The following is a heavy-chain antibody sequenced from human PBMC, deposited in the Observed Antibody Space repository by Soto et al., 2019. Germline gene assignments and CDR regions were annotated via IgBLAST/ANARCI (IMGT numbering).Heavy chain of an antibody. J-gene: IGHJ4*01. CDR1: GYTFTSYA. V-gene: IGHV1-3*01. D-gene: IGHD1-7*01. Sequence: ASVKVSCKASGYTFTSYAIHWVCQAPGQRLEWMGWINPGNGNTGYSQKFQGRVTISRDTSASTAYMEMSSLRFEDTAVYYCARVPRYNWNYAVDYWGHGTLVTVSS. CDR2: INPGNGNT. CDR3: ARVPRYNWNYAVDY.